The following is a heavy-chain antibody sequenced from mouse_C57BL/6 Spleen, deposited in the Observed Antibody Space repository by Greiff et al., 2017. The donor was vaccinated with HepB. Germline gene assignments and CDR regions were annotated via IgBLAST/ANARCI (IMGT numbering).Heavy chain of an antibody. V-gene: IGHV5-12*01. CDR3: ARPEDSSGYEFAY. CDR2: ISNGGGST. J-gene: IGHJ3*01. Sequence: EVMLVESGGGLVQPGGSLKLSCAASGFTFSDYYMYWVRQTPEKRLEWVAYISNGGGSTYYPDTVKGRFTISRDNAKNTLYLQMSRLKSEDTAMYYCARPEDSSGYEFAYWGQGTLVTVSA. D-gene: IGHD3-2*02. CDR1: GFTFSDYY.